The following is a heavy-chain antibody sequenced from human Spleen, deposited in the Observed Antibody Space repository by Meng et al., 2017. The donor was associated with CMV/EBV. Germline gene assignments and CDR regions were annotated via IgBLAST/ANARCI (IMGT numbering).Heavy chain of an antibody. J-gene: IGHJ4*02. CDR2: ISSSGSAI. Sequence: CAASGFTFSDYSMIWIRQAPGKRQECVSYISSSGSAIYFADSVKGRFTISRDEAKNSLFLQMNSLRAEDTAVYYCARNGRYSGSGDYWGQGTLVTVSS. V-gene: IGHV3-11*04. CDR1: GFTFSDYS. CDR3: ARNGRYSGSGDY. D-gene: IGHD1-26*01.